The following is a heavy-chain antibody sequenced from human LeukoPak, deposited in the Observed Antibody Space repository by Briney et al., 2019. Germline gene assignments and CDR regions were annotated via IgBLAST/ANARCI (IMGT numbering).Heavy chain of an antibody. Sequence: GGSLRLSCAASGFTFSSYWMSWVRQAPGKGLEWVANIKQDGSGKYYVDSVKGRFTISRDNAKNSLYLQMNSLRAEDTAVYYCAKYKSGTTRYYYMDVWGKGTTVTISS. D-gene: IGHD1-1*01. CDR3: AKYKSGTTRYYYMDV. CDR1: GFTFSSYW. V-gene: IGHV3-7*03. CDR2: IKQDGSGK. J-gene: IGHJ6*03.